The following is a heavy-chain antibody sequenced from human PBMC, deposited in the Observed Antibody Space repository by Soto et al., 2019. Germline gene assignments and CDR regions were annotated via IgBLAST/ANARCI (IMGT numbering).Heavy chain of an antibody. V-gene: IGHV3-9*01. CDR1: GFTFDDYA. D-gene: IGHD6-13*01. CDR3: VKDESINWYSGHFRH. CDR2: INWNSGSI. Sequence: EVPLVESGGGLVQPGRSLRLSCAASGFTFDDYAMHWVRQVPGKGLAWVSGINWNSGSIGYGDSVKGRFGISRDNAKNSLHLQMNSLSAEDTAFYYCVKDESINWYSGHFRHWGQGTLVSVSS. J-gene: IGHJ1*01.